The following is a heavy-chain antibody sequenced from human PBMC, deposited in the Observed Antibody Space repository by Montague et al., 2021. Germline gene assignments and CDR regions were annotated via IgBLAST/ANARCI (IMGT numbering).Heavy chain of an antibody. CDR1: GGSLSSGHHW. CDR3: ARVFTLPSNGLFDP. CDR2: IYYSGST. V-gene: IGHV4-61*03. Sequence: SETLSLTCTVSGGSLSSGHHWWSWIRQPPGKRLEWIGYIYYSGSTFYNPSFSTRVTLSVDTSKNHFSLRLRSVTAADTAVYYCARVFTLPSNGLFDPWGQGSQVTVSS. D-gene: IGHD2-15*01. J-gene: IGHJ5*02.